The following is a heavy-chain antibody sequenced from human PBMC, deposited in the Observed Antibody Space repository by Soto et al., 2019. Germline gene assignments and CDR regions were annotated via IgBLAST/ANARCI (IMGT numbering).Heavy chain of an antibody. J-gene: IGHJ4*02. V-gene: IGHV1-18*01. CDR1: GYTFTSYG. CDR3: ARDPYSSGWARFDY. CDR2: ISAYNGNT. Sequence: GASVKVSCKASGYTFTSYGISWVRQAPGQGLEWMGWISAYNGNTNYAQKLQGRVTMTTDTSTSTAYMELRSLRSDDTAGYYCARDPYSSGWARFDYWGQGTLVTVSS. D-gene: IGHD6-19*01.